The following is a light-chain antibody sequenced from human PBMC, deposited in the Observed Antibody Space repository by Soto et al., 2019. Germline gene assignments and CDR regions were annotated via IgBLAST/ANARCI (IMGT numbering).Light chain of an antibody. CDR1: QSVSSN. CDR2: GAS. CDR3: QHYSNWPPWT. V-gene: IGKV3-15*01. J-gene: IGKJ1*01. Sequence: EIVVTQSPATLSVSPGERATLSCRASQSVSSNLAWYQQKPGQAPRLLIYGASIRATGIPVRFSGSGSATEFTLTISSLQPEDFAVYYCQHYSNWPPWTFGQGTKVDIK.